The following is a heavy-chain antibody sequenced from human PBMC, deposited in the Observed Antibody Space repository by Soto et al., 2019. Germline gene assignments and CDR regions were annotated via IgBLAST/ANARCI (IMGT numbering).Heavy chain of an antibody. CDR1: GFNFGSYV. CDR2: ISSSRTYI. CDR3: AREGSYDSSGSYIQAFCY. Sequence: PGGSLRLSCATSGFNFGSYVMHWVRQAPGKWLEWVSSISSSRTYIYYADSVKGRFTISRDNAKNSLSLHMNSLTDEDTAIYYCAREGSYDSSGSYIQAFCYWGQGXLVTVSS. V-gene: IGHV3-21*01. D-gene: IGHD3-22*01. J-gene: IGHJ4*02.